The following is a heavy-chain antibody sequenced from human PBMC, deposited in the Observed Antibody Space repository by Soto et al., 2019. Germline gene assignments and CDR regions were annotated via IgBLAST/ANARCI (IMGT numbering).Heavy chain of an antibody. D-gene: IGHD4-17*01. CDR2: ISWNSGSI. CDR1: GFTFDDYA. J-gene: IGHJ3*02. CDR3: AKPQNYGDYRVAFDI. Sequence: EVQLVESGGGLVQPGRSLRLSCAASGFTFDDYAMHWVRQAPGKGLEWVSGISWNSGSIGYADSVKGRFTISRDNAKNSLYLQMNSLRAEDTALYYCAKPQNYGDYRVAFDIWGQGTMVTVSS. V-gene: IGHV3-9*01.